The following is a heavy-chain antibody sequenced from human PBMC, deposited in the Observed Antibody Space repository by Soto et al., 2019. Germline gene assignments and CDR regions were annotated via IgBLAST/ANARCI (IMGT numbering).Heavy chain of an antibody. CDR3: ARHYSGSSFIDL. CDR2: IDPRDSHT. D-gene: IGHD6-6*01. J-gene: IGHJ6*02. V-gene: IGHV5-10-1*01. CDR1: GYSFTNYW. Sequence: GESLKISCTGSGYSFTNYWISWVRQMPGKRLEWMGEIDPRDSHTNYSPSFQGHVTMSTDKSNGTAYLHWSSLKASDSAIYYCARHYSGSSFIDLWGQGTTGTVSS.